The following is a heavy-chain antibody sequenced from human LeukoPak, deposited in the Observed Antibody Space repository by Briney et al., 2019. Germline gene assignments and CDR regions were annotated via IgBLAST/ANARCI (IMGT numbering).Heavy chain of an antibody. J-gene: IGHJ4*02. CDR1: GGSISSGGYY. CDR2: IYYSGST. CDR3: ARIVRVSGFWSGYYSYFDY. D-gene: IGHD3-3*01. Sequence: SETLSLTCTVSGGSISSGGYYWSWIRQHPGKGLEWIGYIYYSGSTYYNPSLKSRVTISVDTSKNQFSLKLSSVTAADTAVYYCARIVRVSGFWSGYYSYFDYWGQGTLVTVSS. V-gene: IGHV4-31*03.